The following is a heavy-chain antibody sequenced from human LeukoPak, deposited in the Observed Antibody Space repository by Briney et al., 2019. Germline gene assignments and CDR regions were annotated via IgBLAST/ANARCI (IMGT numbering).Heavy chain of an antibody. CDR2: IYYTGST. CDR1: GGSVSRDSYY. J-gene: IGHJ5*02. D-gene: IGHD2-15*01. Sequence: SETLSLTCSVSGGSVSRDSYYWSWIRQPPGQGLEWIAYIYYTGSTKYNPSLKSRVTISIDTSKNQFSLKLNSVTAADTAVYYCARAGYCSGGSCYGGWFDPWGQGTLVSVSS. CDR3: ARAGYCSGGSCYGGWFDP. V-gene: IGHV4-61*01.